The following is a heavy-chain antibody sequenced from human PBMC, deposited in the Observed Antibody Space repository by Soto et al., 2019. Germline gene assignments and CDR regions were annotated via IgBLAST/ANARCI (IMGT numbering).Heavy chain of an antibody. V-gene: IGHV1-69*01. CDR1: GGIFSTYA. CDR2: IIPIFGTP. CDR3: ARDRDDYGSGNYYNRIDF. Sequence: QVQLVQSGAEVKKPGSSVKVSCKASGGIFSTYAISWLRQAPGQGLEWMGGIIPIFGTPNYAQRFQGRVTITADESTITAYMELSRLRSDAPAVYYCARDRDDYGSGNYYNRIDFWGQGTLVTVAS. D-gene: IGHD3-10*01. J-gene: IGHJ4*02.